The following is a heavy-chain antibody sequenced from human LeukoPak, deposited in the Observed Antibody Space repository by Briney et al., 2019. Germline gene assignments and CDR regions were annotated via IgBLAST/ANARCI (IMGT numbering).Heavy chain of an antibody. J-gene: IGHJ6*02. CDR3: AKNGGPHDMDV. CDR2: IKHDGSET. Sequence: SGGSLRLSCATSGFTFSSIWMSWVRQAPGKGLEWVANIKHDGSETNYVDSVKGRFTISRDNAKNSLHLQMNSLRVEDTAVYYCAKNGGPHDMDVWGQGTTVTVSS. D-gene: IGHD3-16*01. CDR1: GFTFSSIW. V-gene: IGHV3-7*02.